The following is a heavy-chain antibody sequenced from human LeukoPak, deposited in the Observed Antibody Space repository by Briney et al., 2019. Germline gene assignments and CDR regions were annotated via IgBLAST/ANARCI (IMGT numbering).Heavy chain of an antibody. J-gene: IGHJ4*02. CDR1: GGSISSYY. D-gene: IGHD3-9*01. CDR2: IYYSGST. V-gene: IGHV4-59*01. CDR3: ARGLRYFDWLPQRAYYFDY. Sequence: PSETLSLTCTVSGGSISSYYWSWIRQPPGKGLEWIGYIYYSGSTNYNPSLKSRVTISVDTSKNQFSLKLSSVTAADTAVYYCARGLRYFDWLPQRAYYFDYWGQGTLVTVSS.